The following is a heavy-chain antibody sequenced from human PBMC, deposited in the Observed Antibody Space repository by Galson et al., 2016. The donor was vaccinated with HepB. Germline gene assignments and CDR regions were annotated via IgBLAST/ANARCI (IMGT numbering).Heavy chain of an antibody. Sequence: EPLSLTCTVSGGSISSCYWSWIRQPPGKGLGWIGYMYYTGRTYCNPSLKSRVTLSVDTSKSQFSLKLRSVTAADTATYYCARVFRPYESNFYGMDVWGQGTTVTVSS. D-gene: IGHD3-22*01. CDR1: GGSISSCY. CDR3: ARVFRPYESNFYGMDV. CDR2: MYYTGRT. J-gene: IGHJ6*02. V-gene: IGHV4-59*01.